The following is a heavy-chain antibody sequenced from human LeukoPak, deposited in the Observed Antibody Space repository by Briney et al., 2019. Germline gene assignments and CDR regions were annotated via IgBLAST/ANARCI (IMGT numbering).Heavy chain of an antibody. CDR1: GFTFSSHS. V-gene: IGHV3-21*01. CDR3: ARILSSGYYTGFDY. D-gene: IGHD3/OR15-3a*01. Sequence: PGGSLRLSCAASGFTFSSHSMHWVRQAPGKGLEWVSSITSSSSNILYADSVKGRFTISRDNAKNSLYLQMNTLRAEDTAVYYCARILSSGYYTGFDYWGQGTLVTVSS. CDR2: ITSSSSNI. J-gene: IGHJ4*02.